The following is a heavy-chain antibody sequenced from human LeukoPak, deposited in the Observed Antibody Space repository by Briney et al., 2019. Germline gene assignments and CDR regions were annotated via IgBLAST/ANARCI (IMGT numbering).Heavy chain of an antibody. CDR3: ARPLSLGYCSGGSCYGRGAWFDR. CDR2: INHSGST. Sequence: SETLSLTCAVYGGSFSGYYWSWIRQPPGKGLEWIGEINHSGSTNYNPSLKSRVTISVDTSKNQFSLKLSSVTAADTAVYYCARPLSLGYCSGGSCYGRGAWFDRWGQETLVTVSS. J-gene: IGHJ5*02. D-gene: IGHD2-15*01. CDR1: GGSFSGYY. V-gene: IGHV4-34*01.